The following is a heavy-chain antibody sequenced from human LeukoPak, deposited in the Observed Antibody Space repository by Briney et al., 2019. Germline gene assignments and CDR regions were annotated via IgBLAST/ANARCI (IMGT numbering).Heavy chain of an antibody. J-gene: IGHJ4*02. CDR3: ARGTGEGYTYGRYYFDY. CDR2: INPNSGGT. CDR1: RYTFTGYY. Sequence: GASVKVSCKASRYTFTGYYMHWVRQAPGQGLEWMGWINPNSGGTDYAQKFQGRVTMTRDTSISTAYMELSRLRSDDTAGYYCARGTGEGYTYGRYYFDYWGQGTLVTVSS. D-gene: IGHD5-18*01. V-gene: IGHV1-2*02.